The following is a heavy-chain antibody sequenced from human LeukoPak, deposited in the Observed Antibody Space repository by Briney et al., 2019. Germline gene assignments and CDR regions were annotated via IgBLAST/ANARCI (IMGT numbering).Heavy chain of an antibody. CDR1: GFTVSSNY. V-gene: IGHV3-53*01. CDR3: ARMPHYYDSSGYGGDWLY. D-gene: IGHD3-22*01. J-gene: IGHJ4*02. Sequence: GGSLRLSCAASGFTVSSNYMSWVRQAPGKGLERVSVIYSGGSTYYADSVKGRFTISRDNSKNTLYLQMNSLRAEDTAVHYCARMPHYYDSSGYGGDWLYWGQGTLVTVSS. CDR2: IYSGGST.